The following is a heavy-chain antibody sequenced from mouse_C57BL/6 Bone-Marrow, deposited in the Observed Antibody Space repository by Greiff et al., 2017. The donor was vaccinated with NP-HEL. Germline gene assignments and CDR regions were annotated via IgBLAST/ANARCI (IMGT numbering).Heavy chain of an antibody. Sequence: VQLQQPGAELVKPGASVTLSCKASGYTFTRYWMHWVKQRPVHGLEWIGMIHPNSGSTNYNEKFKSKATLTVDKSSSTAYMQLSSLTSEDSAVYYCASMGRGYWGQGTTLTVSS. D-gene: IGHD1-1*02. CDR1: GYTFTRYW. V-gene: IGHV1-64*01. CDR3: ASMGRGY. J-gene: IGHJ2*01. CDR2: IHPNSGST.